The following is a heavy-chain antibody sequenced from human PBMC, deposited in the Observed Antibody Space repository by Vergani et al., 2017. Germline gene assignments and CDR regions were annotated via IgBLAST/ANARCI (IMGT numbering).Heavy chain of an antibody. CDR2: IWFDGSNK. J-gene: IGHJ5*01. Sequence: QVQLVESEGGVVQPGRSLTLSCVASGFTFSSHGMHWVRQAPGKGLEWVVVIWFDGSNKYYRDSVKGRFTISRDNSKNTLYMQMISLRVEDTAVYYCARWGNANGVDSWGRGPLVTVSS. CDR1: GFTFSSHG. D-gene: IGHD1-26*01. V-gene: IGHV3-33*01. CDR3: ARWGNANGVDS.